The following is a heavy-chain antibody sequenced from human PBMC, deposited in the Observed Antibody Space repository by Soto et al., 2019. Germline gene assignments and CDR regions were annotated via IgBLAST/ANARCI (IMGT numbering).Heavy chain of an antibody. D-gene: IGHD3-10*01. V-gene: IGHV3-23*01. CDR1: GFTLSLFG. Sequence: QLLESGGGLVQPGGSLRLSCAASGFTLSLFGMTWVRQAPGKGLEWVSSMKTDGRNYYEDSVKGRFTSSIDNSENTLFLQMNSLRAEDTVVYYCAKTYGPLAFDYWGRGTMVTVS. CDR3: AKTYGPLAFDY. J-gene: IGHJ4*02. CDR2: MKTDGRN.